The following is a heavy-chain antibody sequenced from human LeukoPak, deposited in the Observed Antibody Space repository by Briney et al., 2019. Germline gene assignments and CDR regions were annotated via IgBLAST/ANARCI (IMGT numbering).Heavy chain of an antibody. Sequence: SETLSLTCTVSGGSISSYYWSWIRQPPGKGLEWIGYIYYSGSTNYNPSLKSRVTISVDTSKNQFSLKLSSVTAADTAVYYCARDQGGEPIDYWGQGTLVTVSS. CDR3: ARDQGGEPIDY. CDR1: GGSISSYY. J-gene: IGHJ4*02. CDR2: IYYSGST. V-gene: IGHV4-59*01. D-gene: IGHD3-16*01.